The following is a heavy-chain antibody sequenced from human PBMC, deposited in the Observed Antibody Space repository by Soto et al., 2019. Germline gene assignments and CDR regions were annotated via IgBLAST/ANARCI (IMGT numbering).Heavy chain of an antibody. V-gene: IGHV4-59*12. Sequence: PSETLSLTCTVSGGSISSYYWSWIRQPPGKGLEWIASIKYSGTTFYNPSLKSRVTISIDRSKNQFSLKLSSVTAADTAVYYCARVPDYWGQGILVTVSS. D-gene: IGHD2-2*01. CDR2: IKYSGTT. CDR1: GGSISSYY. J-gene: IGHJ4*02. CDR3: ARVPDY.